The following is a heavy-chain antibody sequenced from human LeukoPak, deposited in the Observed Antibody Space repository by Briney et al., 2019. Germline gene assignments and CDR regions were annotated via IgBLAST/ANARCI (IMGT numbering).Heavy chain of an antibody. D-gene: IGHD3-22*01. J-gene: IGHJ3*02. CDR3: ARAFDYYDSSGYYYDAFDI. CDR1: GFTFSGYW. Sequence: PGGSLRLSCAASGFTFSGYWMHWVRQVPGKGLVWVSRINTDGSSTSYADSVKGRFTISRDNAKNTLYLQMNSLRAEDTAVYYCARAFDYYDSSGYYYDAFDIWGQGTMVTVSS. CDR2: INTDGSST. V-gene: IGHV3-74*01.